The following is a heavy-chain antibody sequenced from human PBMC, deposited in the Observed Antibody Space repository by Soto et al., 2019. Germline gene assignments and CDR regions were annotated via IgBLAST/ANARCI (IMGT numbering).Heavy chain of an antibody. Sequence: QLQLQESGSGLVKPSQTLSLTCAVSGGSISSGGYSWSWIRQPPGKGLEWIGFIHYSGSTNYNPSLKSRVTMSVDTSKNQFSLKLTSVNAADTAVYYCTRGGDAYKNGHWGQGTLVTVSS. CDR2: IHYSGST. CDR1: GGSISSGGYS. D-gene: IGHD2-21*01. CDR3: TRGGDAYKNGH. V-gene: IGHV4-30-2*02. J-gene: IGHJ4*02.